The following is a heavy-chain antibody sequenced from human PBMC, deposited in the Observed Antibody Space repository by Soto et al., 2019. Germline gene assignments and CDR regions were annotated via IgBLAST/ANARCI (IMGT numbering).Heavy chain of an antibody. D-gene: IGHD5-12*01. Sequence: SETLSLTCTVSGGSISSGDYYWSWIRQPPGKGLEWIGYIYYSGRTYYNQSHKSRDNISVDTSKNQIYLKLSSMSAADTAVYYCARTRYSGYDYNSGWYDYWGQGTLVTVSS. J-gene: IGHJ4*02. V-gene: IGHV4-30-4*01. CDR2: IYYSGRT. CDR3: ARTRYSGYDYNSGWYDY. CDR1: GGSISSGDYY.